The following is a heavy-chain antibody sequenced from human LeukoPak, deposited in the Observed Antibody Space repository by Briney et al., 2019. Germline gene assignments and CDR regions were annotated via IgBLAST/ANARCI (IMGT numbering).Heavy chain of an antibody. CDR1: GYTFTGYY. CDR2: INPNSGGT. V-gene: IGHV1-2*02. D-gene: IGHD2-8*02. J-gene: IGHJ3*02. Sequence: VASVKVSCKASGYTFTGYYMHWVRQAPGQGLEWMGWINPNSGGTNYAQKFQGRVTMTRDTSTNTAYMELRSLRSDDTAIYYCARDGPPWSDALHIWGRGTMVTVSS. CDR3: ARDGPPWSDALHI.